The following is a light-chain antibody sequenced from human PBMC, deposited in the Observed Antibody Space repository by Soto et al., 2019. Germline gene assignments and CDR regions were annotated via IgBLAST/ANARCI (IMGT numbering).Light chain of an antibody. CDR2: AAS. CDR3: QQANSFPFT. V-gene: IGKV1-12*02. CDR1: QVINKW. J-gene: IGKJ3*01. Sequence: DIQMTQSPSSVSASVGDRVTITCRASQVINKWLAWYQQKPGKAPKLLMYAASSLQSGVPPRFSGSGSGTDFTLTISSLQPEDFATYYCQQANSFPFTFGPGTKVHIK.